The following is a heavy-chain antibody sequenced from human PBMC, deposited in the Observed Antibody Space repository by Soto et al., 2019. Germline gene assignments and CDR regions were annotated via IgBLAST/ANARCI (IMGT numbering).Heavy chain of an antibody. CDR3: ARGGGSSFFDY. CDR1: GDTLTRYY. CDR2: INANSGDI. V-gene: IGHV1-2*06. J-gene: IGHJ4*02. Sequence: GASVKVSCKLPGDTLTRYYIHWVRQAPGQGLEWMGRINANSGDIKYAQIFQGRVTMTRDTSINTAYMELSRLRSDDTAVYYCARGGGSSFFDYWGQGILVTVSS. D-gene: IGHD2-2*01.